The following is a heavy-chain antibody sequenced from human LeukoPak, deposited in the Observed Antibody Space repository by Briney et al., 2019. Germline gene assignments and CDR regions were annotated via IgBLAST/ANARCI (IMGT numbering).Heavy chain of an antibody. D-gene: IGHD6-19*01. Sequence: PSETLSLTCSVSGGSVSRDYWSWLRQPPGKRLEWLGYIYNIGGTNYNPSLKSRVSISVDTSKNQFSLVLTSVTAADTAVYYCAREAVAGTLDYWGQGALVTVSS. CDR1: GGSVSRDY. CDR2: IYNIGGT. J-gene: IGHJ4*02. CDR3: AREAVAGTLDY. V-gene: IGHV4-59*02.